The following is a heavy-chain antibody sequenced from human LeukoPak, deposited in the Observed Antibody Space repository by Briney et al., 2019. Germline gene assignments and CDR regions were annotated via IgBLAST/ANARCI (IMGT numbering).Heavy chain of an antibody. CDR3: ARGGSHSFDY. V-gene: IGHV3-7*01. CDR2: IKVDGSEK. CDR1: GFTFSNYW. Sequence: GGSLRLSCAASGFTFSNYWMTWVRQAPGKGMEWVANIKVDGSEKHYVDSVMGRFTVSRDNAKKSLYLQMDGLRVDDTAVYYCARGGSHSFDYWGQGTLVTVSS. J-gene: IGHJ4*02.